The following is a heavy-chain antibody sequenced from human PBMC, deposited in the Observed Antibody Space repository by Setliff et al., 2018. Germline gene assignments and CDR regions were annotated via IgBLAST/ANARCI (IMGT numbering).Heavy chain of an antibody. CDR3: VREGVDSRSSTDYRYYMDV. CDR2: TIPLFGTT. CDR1: GYTFNSYG. J-gene: IGHJ6*03. Sequence: SVKVSCKASGYTFNSYGITWVRQAPGQGLEWMGGTIPLFGTTDYAQKFQGRVTIITDESTSTAFMQLSSLRSEDTAVYYCVREGVDSRSSTDYRYYMDVWGKGTTVTVSS. V-gene: IGHV1-69*05. D-gene: IGHD3-22*01.